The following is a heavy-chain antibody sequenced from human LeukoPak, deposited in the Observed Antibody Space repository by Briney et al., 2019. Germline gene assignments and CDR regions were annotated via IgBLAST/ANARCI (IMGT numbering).Heavy chain of an antibody. V-gene: IGHV1-8*01. J-gene: IGHJ4*02. CDR3: ARGYYDSSGYYSFSDY. D-gene: IGHD3-22*01. CDR2: MNPNSGNT. CDR1: GYTFTSYD. Sequence: ASVTVSCKASGYTFTSYDINWVRQATGQGLEWMGWMNPNSGNTGYAQKFQGRVTMTRNTSISTAYMELSSLRSEDTAVCYCARGYYDSSGYYSFSDYWGQGTLVTVSS.